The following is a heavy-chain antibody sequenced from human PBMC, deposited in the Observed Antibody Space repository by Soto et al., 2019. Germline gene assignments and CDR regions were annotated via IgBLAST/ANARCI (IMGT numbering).Heavy chain of an antibody. J-gene: IGHJ6*02. D-gene: IGHD3-16*01. CDR3: AMVDNYVTPTPQDV. CDR1: GYIFVNYG. CDR2: ISHYSGNT. V-gene: IGHV1-18*01. Sequence: QVQLVQSGDELRKPGSSVKVSCKASGYIFVNYGIAWVRQAPGQGLEWMGWISHYSGNTHYASKVQGRLTMTTDTSTSTAHLDLGSLTSDDTAVYYCAMVDNYVTPTPQDVWGQGTTVTVSS.